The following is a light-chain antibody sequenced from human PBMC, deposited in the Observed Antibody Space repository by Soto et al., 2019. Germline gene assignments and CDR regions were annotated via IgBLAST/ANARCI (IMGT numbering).Light chain of an antibody. V-gene: IGLV2-14*01. Sequence: QSALTQPASVSGSPGQSITISCTGTRSDVGGYNYVSWYQQHPGKALKLMIYDVSNRPSGVSNRFSGSKSGNTASLTISGLQAEDEADYYCSSYTSSSPDVFGTGTKLTVL. CDR2: DVS. CDR3: SSYTSSSPDV. J-gene: IGLJ1*01. CDR1: RSDVGGYNY.